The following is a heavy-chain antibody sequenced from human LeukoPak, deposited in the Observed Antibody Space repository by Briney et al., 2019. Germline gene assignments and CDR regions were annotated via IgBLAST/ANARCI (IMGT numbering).Heavy chain of an antibody. CDR3: ARLRAGYCSSTSCPYWYFDL. CDR1: GYTFTSYA. Sequence: ASVKVSCKASGYTFTSYAMHWVRQAPGQRLEWMGWINAGNGITKYSQKFQGRVTITRDTSASTAYMELSSLRSEDTAVYYCARLRAGYCSSTSCPYWYFDLWGRGTLVTVSS. V-gene: IGHV1-3*01. CDR2: INAGNGIT. J-gene: IGHJ2*01. D-gene: IGHD2-2*01.